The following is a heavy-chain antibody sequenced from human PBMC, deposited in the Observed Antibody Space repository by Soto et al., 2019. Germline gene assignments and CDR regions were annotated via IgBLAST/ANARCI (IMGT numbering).Heavy chain of an antibody. D-gene: IGHD3-3*01. V-gene: IGHV4-30-2*01. Sequence: SETLSLTCNMSGDSYSISTYSWSWIRQPPGKALQWIGFIYQSGVTSYNPSLASRVSISLDRSNNQCSLKLKSVTAADTAVYYCARDGFLEWLSSNGMDVWGQGTTVTVSS. CDR2: IYQSGVT. CDR3: ARDGFLEWLSSNGMDV. CDR1: GDSYSISTYS. J-gene: IGHJ6*02.